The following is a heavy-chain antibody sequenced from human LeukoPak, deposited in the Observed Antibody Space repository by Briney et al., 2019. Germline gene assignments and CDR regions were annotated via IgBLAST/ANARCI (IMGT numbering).Heavy chain of an antibody. CDR2: IYYSGST. J-gene: IGHJ4*02. Sequence: SETLSLTCTVSGGSISSGGYYWSWIRQHPGKGLEWIGYIYYSGSTYYNPSHKSRVTISVDTSKNQFSLKLSSVTAADTAVYYCARAELVVPAAIDYWGQGTLVTVSS. D-gene: IGHD2-2*01. CDR1: GGSISSGGYY. V-gene: IGHV4-31*03. CDR3: ARAELVVPAAIDY.